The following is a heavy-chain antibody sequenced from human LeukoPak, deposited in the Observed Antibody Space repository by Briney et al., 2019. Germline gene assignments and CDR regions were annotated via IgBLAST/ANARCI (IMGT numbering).Heavy chain of an antibody. J-gene: IGHJ4*02. CDR3: AREVYDILAGYYYFDY. V-gene: IGHV3-20*04. D-gene: IGHD3-9*01. CDR2: INWNGGST. Sequence: PGGSLRLSCAASGFTFDDYGMSWVRQAPGKGLEWVSGINWNGGSTGYADSVKGRFTISRDNAKNSLYLQMNSLRAEDTALYYCAREVYDILAGYYYFDYWGQGTLVTVSS. CDR1: GFTFDDYG.